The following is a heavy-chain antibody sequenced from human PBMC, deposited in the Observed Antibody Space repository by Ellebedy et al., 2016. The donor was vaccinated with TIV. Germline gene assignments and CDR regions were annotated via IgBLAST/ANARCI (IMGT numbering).Heavy chain of an antibody. CDR3: ARRYTSGWAPFHY. CDR1: GFTFSSYW. Sequence: GESLKISCAASGFTFSSYWMNWVRQAPGKGLEWVSATGGTGSSAYYADSVKGRFTISRDNSKNTLYLQMNSLRAEDTAVYYCARRYTSGWAPFHYWGQGTLVTVSS. D-gene: IGHD6-19*01. CDR2: TGGTGSSA. J-gene: IGHJ4*02. V-gene: IGHV3-23*01.